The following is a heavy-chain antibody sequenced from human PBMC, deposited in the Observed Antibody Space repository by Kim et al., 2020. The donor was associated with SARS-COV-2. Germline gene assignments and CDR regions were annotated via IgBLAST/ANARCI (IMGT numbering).Heavy chain of an antibody. CDR3: ARAPGLGTMIVVVTHFDS. Sequence: SETLSLTCTVSGGSISSGGYYWSWIRQHPGKGLEWIGYIYYSGSTYYNPSLKSRVTISVDTSKNQFSLKLSSVTAADTAVYYCARAPGLGTMIVVVTHFDSWGQGTLVTVSP. V-gene: IGHV4-31*03. CDR2: IYYSGST. CDR1: GGSISSGGYY. J-gene: IGHJ4*02. D-gene: IGHD3-22*01.